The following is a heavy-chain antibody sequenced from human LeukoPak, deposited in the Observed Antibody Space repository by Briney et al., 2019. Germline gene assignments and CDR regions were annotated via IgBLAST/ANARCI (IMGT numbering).Heavy chain of an antibody. CDR2: ISGSGGRT. J-gene: IGHJ4*02. CDR1: GFTFSSYA. Sequence: GGSLRLSCAASGFTFSSYAMSWVRQAPGKGLERVSAISGSGGRTYYADSVKGRFTISRDNSKNTLYLQMNSLRAEDTAVYYCAKGIAAAASGDYWGQGTLVTVSS. V-gene: IGHV3-23*01. D-gene: IGHD6-13*01. CDR3: AKGIAAAASGDY.